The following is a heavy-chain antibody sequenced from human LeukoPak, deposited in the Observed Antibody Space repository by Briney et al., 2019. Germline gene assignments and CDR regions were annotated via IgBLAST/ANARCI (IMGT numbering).Heavy chain of an antibody. D-gene: IGHD6-13*01. J-gene: IGHJ4*02. CDR3: ARDPAGKYSSSWFDY. Sequence: GGSLRLSCAASGFTFNTYAMNWVRQAPGRGLEWVSAISGGGSTYYADSVKGRFSISRDNSKNTLYLQMNSLRVEDTAVYYCARDPAGKYSSSWFDYWGQGTLVTVSS. V-gene: IGHV3-23*01. CDR2: ISGGGST. CDR1: GFTFNTYA.